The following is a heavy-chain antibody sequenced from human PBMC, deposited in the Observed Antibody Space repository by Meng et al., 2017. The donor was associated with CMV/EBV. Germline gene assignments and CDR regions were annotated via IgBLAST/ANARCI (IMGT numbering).Heavy chain of an antibody. V-gene: IGHV1-2*02. CDR2: INPNSGGT. CDR1: GYTFTGYY. CDR3: ARAYCGGDCYSGVGYYGMDV. J-gene: IGHJ6*02. D-gene: IGHD2-21*01. Sequence: ASVKVSCKASGYTFTGYYMHWVRQAPGQGLEWMGWINPNSGGTNYAQKFQGRVTMTRDTSISTAYMELSRLRSDDTAVYYCARAYCGGDCYSGVGYYGMDVWGQGTTVTVSS.